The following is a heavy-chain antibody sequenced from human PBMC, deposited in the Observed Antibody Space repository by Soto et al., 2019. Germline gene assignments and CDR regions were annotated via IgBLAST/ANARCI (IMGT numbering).Heavy chain of an antibody. CDR2: MNPNSGNT. CDR3: ARGSRYSSGWYGDNWFDP. D-gene: IGHD6-19*01. V-gene: IGHV1-8*01. CDR1: GYTFTSYD. J-gene: IGHJ5*02. Sequence: ASVKVSCKASGYTFTSYDINWVRQATGQGLEWMGWMNPNSGNTGYAQKFQGRVTMTRNTSISTAYMELSSLRSEDTAVYYCARGSRYSSGWYGDNWFDPWGQGTLVTVSS.